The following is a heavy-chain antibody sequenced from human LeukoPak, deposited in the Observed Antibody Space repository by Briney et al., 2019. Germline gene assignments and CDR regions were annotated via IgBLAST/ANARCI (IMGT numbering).Heavy chain of an antibody. CDR1: GGSISSGGYS. J-gene: IGHJ5*02. Sequence: SETLSLICAVSGGSISSGGYSWSWIRQPPGKGLEWIGYIYHSGSTYYNPSLKSRVTISVDRSKNQFSLKLSSVTAADTAVYYCARAYYGGNSPWFDPWGQGTLVTVSS. CDR3: ARAYYGGNSPWFDP. D-gene: IGHD4-23*01. V-gene: IGHV4-30-2*01. CDR2: IYHSGST.